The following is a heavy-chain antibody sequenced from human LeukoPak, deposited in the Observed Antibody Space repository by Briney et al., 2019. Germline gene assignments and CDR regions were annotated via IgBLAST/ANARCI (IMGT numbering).Heavy chain of an antibody. CDR1: GFTFSSYS. D-gene: IGHD3-16*02. V-gene: IGHV3-21*01. CDR3: AREQLGMITFRGAIA. CDR2: ISSSSSYI. J-gene: IGHJ5*02. Sequence: GGSLRLSCAASGFTFSSYSMNWVRQAPGKGLERVSSISSSSSYIYYADSVKGRFTISRDNAKNSLYLQMNSLRAEDTAVYYCAREQLGMITFRGAIALGQGTLVTVSS.